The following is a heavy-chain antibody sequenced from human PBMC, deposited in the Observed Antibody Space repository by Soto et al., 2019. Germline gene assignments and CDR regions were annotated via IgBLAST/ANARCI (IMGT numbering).Heavy chain of an antibody. D-gene: IGHD1-26*01. CDR2: ISASGGAT. Sequence: EVELLESGGGLVQPGGSLRLSCVASRFTFTSYAMSWVRQAPGKGLEWVAAISASGGATIHADSVKGRLTISRDNSKNTLYLQMNRLRAEDTAVYYSAKDVEGGSLFRGAFDYWGQGTQVTVSS. J-gene: IGHJ4*02. V-gene: IGHV3-23*01. CDR3: AKDVEGGSLFRGAFDY. CDR1: RFTFTSYA.